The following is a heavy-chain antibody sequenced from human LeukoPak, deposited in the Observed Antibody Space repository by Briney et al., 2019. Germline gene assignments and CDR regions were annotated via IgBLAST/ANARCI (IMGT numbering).Heavy chain of an antibody. CDR3: APDLRGSAWSLDD. V-gene: IGHV3-23*01. CDR2: ISGSGGDT. J-gene: IGHJ4*02. CDR1: GFTFSNYA. Sequence: PGRSLRLSCAASGFTFSNYAMGWVRQAPGKGLEWVSLISGSGGDTYFADSVKGRFAIFRENSKNTLYLQMDGLRVEDTAIYYCAPDLRGSAWSLDDWGQGTLVTVSS. D-gene: IGHD6-13*01.